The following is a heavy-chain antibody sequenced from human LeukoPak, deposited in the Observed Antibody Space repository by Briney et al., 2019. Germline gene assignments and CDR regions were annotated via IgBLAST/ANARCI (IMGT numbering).Heavy chain of an antibody. CDR3: ARDFGYSTAGDHYYGMDV. CDR2: ITSSGYT. Sequence: PSETLSLTCTVSGGSINYYWSWIRQSPGKGLEWIGYITSSGYTNYDPSLRSRVTISLDTSKMQFSLRLSSVTAADTAVYFCARDFGYSTAGDHYYGMDVWGQGTTVSVSS. V-gene: IGHV4-59*01. J-gene: IGHJ6*02. D-gene: IGHD5-12*01. CDR1: GGSINYY.